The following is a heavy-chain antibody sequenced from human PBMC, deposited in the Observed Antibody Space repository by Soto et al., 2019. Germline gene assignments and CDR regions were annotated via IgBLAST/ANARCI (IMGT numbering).Heavy chain of an antibody. J-gene: IGHJ3*02. CDR2: ISDDGNTK. Sequence: GGSLRLSCAASGFTFSTYAMYWVRQAPGRGLEWVAVISDDGNTKYYADSVKGRFTISRDNSRNTLYLQIYSLRAEDAAVYYCAKGNWFHAFDIWGQGTMVTVSS. CDR1: GFTFSTYA. D-gene: IGHD3-9*01. CDR3: AKGNWFHAFDI. V-gene: IGHV3-30-3*01.